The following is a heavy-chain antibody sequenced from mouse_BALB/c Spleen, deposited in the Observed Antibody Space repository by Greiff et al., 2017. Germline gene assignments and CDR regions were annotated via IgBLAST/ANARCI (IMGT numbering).Heavy chain of an antibody. CDR3: ARARSIYFAMDY. CDR1: GFTFSDYG. V-gene: IGHV5-15*02. CDR2: ISNLAYSI. Sequence: EVMLVESGGGLVQPGGSRKLSCAASGFTFSDYGMAWVRQAPGKGPEWVAFISNLAYSIYYADTVTGRFTISRENAKNTLYLEMSSLRSEDTAMYYCARARSIYFAMDYWGQGTSVTVSS. J-gene: IGHJ4*01.